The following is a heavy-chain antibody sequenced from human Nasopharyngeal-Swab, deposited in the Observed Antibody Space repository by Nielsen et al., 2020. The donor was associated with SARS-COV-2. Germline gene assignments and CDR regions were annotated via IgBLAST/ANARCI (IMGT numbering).Heavy chain of an antibody. Sequence: SLKISCAASGFTFDDYAMHWVRQAPGKGLEWVSGISWNSGGIGYADSVKGRFTISRDNAKNSLYLQMNSLRAEDTALYYCAKDIGDGYNQYYFDYWGQGTLVTVSS. D-gene: IGHD5-24*01. CDR3: AKDIGDGYNQYYFDY. CDR1: GFTFDDYA. CDR2: ISWNSGGI. J-gene: IGHJ4*02. V-gene: IGHV3-9*01.